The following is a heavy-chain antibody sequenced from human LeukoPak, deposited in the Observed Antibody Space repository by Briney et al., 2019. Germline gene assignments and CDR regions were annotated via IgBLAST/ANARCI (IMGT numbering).Heavy chain of an antibody. J-gene: IGHJ4*02. D-gene: IGHD5-12*01. CDR2: INSDIYSNTI. V-gene: IGHV3-48*02. Sequence: GGSLRLSCAASGFTLSSYSMNWVRQAPGKGLEWISYINSDIYSNTIYYADTVKGRFTISRDNGKNSLYLQMNSLRDEDTAVYYCAREDIPGRVTTILPYWGQGTLVTVSS. CDR3: AREDIPGRVTTILPY. CDR1: GFTLSSYS.